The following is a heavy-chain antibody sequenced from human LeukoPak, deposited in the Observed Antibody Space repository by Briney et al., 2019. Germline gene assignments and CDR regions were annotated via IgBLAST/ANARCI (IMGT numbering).Heavy chain of an antibody. V-gene: IGHV3-73*01. J-gene: IGHJ4*02. CDR2: IRSKANNDAT. Sequence: PGGSLRLSCAGSGFSFSDSAMHWVRQASGRGLEWVGRIRSKANNDATAYTASVKGRFTIFRDDSKNTAYLQMNSLKTEDTGVYYCTRDHYGDYGHVAYWGQGTLVTVSS. CDR3: TRDHYGDYGHVAY. D-gene: IGHD4-17*01. CDR1: GFSFSDSA.